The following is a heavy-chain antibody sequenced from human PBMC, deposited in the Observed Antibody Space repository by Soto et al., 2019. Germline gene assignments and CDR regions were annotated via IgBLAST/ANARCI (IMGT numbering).Heavy chain of an antibody. Sequence: GGSLRLSCAASGFTFSSYWMSWVRQDPGKGLEWVANIKQDGSERYYVDSVKGRFTISRDNAKNSLYLQMNSLRAEDTAVYYCAREYSSPREAFDIWGQGTMVTVSS. J-gene: IGHJ3*02. CDR3: AREYSSPREAFDI. D-gene: IGHD6-13*01. V-gene: IGHV3-7*01. CDR2: IKQDGSER. CDR1: GFTFSSYW.